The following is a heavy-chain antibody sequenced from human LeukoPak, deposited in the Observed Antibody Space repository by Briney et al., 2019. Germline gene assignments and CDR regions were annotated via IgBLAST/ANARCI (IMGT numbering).Heavy chain of an antibody. CDR1: GYSFTTYW. D-gene: IGHD5-18*01. J-gene: IGHJ6*03. V-gene: IGHV5-51*01. CDR2: IYPGDSDT. Sequence: GESLKISCKGSGYSFTTYWTGWVRQMPGKGLEWMGIIYPGDSDTRYSPSFQGQVTMSADKSIGTAYLQWRSLKASDSATYYCARGAADTFYYYYYMDVWGKGTTVTVSS. CDR3: ARGAADTFYYYYYMDV.